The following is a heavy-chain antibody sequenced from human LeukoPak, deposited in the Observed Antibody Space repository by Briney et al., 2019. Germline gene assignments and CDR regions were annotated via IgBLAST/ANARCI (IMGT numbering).Heavy chain of an antibody. D-gene: IGHD3-22*01. CDR2: ISGRGGST. CDR1: GFTFSSYA. V-gene: IGHV3-23*01. Sequence: GGSLRLSCAASGFTFSSYAMSWVRQAPGKGLEWVSAISGRGGSTYYADSVKGRFTISRDNSKNTLYLQMNSLRAEDTAVYYCAKDHDYYDSSGYYSNWFDPWGQGTLVTVSS. J-gene: IGHJ5*02. CDR3: AKDHDYYDSSGYYSNWFDP.